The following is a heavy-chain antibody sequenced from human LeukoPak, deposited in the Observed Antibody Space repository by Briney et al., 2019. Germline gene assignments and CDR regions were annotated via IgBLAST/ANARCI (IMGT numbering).Heavy chain of an antibody. CDR3: ARDIVTTITGEY. CDR1: GYIFAGYY. D-gene: IGHD5-12*01. J-gene: IGHJ4*02. CDR2: INPNTGGT. V-gene: IGHV1-2*02. Sequence: GASVKVSCKTSGYIFAGYYIHWVRQAPGQGLEWMGWINPNTGGTNYGQNFQGRVTITRDTSISTAYMELSRLTSDDTAVYYCARDIVTTITGEYWGQGTLVTVSP.